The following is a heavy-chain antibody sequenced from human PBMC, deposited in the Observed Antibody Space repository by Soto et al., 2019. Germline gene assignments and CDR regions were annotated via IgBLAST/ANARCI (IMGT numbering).Heavy chain of an antibody. J-gene: IGHJ4*02. D-gene: IGHD1-7*01. Sequence: HPGGSRRLSCAASGFTVSSYAMSWVRQAPGKGLEWVSVISGSGDSTYYADSVKGRFTISRDNAKNTLYLQMNSLRAEDTAVYYCAKRATGTYFDYWGQGTLVTVSS. CDR2: ISGSGDST. CDR1: GFTVSSYA. CDR3: AKRATGTYFDY. V-gene: IGHV3-23*01.